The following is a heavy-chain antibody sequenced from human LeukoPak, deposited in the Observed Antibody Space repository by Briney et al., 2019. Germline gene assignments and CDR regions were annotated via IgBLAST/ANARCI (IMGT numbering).Heavy chain of an antibody. J-gene: IGHJ4*02. CDR3: AKDLFRAAAGTVFDY. Sequence: GSLRLSCAASGFTFSSYGMHWVRQAPGKGLEWVAFIRYDGSNKYYADSVKGRFTISRDNSKNTLYLQMNSLRAEDTAVYYCAKDLFRAAAGTVFDYWGQGALVTVSS. D-gene: IGHD6-13*01. CDR2: IRYDGSNK. CDR1: GFTFSSYG. V-gene: IGHV3-30*02.